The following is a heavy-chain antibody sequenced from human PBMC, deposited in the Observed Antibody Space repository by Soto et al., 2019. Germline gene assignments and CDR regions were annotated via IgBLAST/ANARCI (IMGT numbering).Heavy chain of an antibody. V-gene: IGHV6-1*01. CDR3: ARGKYSGFDV. Sequence: SHAISRTCAISGDSFSSNGVAWNWIRQSPSRGLEWLGRTWYRSNWSYDYAASVKSRLTVNPDTSKNQFSLQLSSVTPEDTAVYYCARGKYSGFDVCVQRTMVIVSS. CDR2: TWYRSNWSY. CDR1: GDSFSSNGVA. J-gene: IGHJ3*01. D-gene: IGHD2-15*01.